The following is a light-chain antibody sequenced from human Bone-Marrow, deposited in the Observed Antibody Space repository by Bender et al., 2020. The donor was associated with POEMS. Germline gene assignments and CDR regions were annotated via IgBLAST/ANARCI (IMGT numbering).Light chain of an antibody. CDR1: SSDIGSSNR. CDR2: GVS. J-gene: IGLJ3*02. Sequence: QSALTQPPSVSGSPGQSVTMYCTGSSSDIGSSNRVSWYQQPPGTAPKLVLYGVSYRPSGVPARFSGSKSGTSASLAISDIQSEDEGDYYCSSWDDSLSGWVFGGGTKLTVL. CDR3: SSWDDSLSGWV. V-gene: IGLV2-18*01.